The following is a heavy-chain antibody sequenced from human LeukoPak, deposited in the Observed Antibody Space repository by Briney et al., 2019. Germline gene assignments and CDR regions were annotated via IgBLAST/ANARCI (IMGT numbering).Heavy chain of an antibody. J-gene: IGHJ3*02. D-gene: IGHD3-10*01. V-gene: IGHV4-38-2*02. CDR1: GYSISSGYY. CDR2: IYHSGST. Sequence: SETLSLTCTVSGYSISSGYYWGWIRQPPGKGLEWSGSIYHSGSTYYNPSLKSRVTISVDTSKNQFSPKLSSVTAADTAVYYCAFFYYGSGSYAHDAFDIWGQGTMVTVSS. CDR3: AFFYYGSGSYAHDAFDI.